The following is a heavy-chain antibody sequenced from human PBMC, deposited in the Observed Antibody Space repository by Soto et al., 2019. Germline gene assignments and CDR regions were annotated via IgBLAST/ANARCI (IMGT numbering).Heavy chain of an antibody. D-gene: IGHD3-10*01. CDR3: ARDGGYYYGLGWFDP. CDR1: GFTVSSNY. Sequence: EVQLVESGGGLIQPGGSLRLSCAASGFTVSSNYMSWVRQAPGKGLEWVSVIYSGGSTYYADSVKGRFTISRDNSKNTLYLQMNSLRAEDRAVYYCARDGGYYYGLGWFDPWGQGTLVTVSS. V-gene: IGHV3-53*01. J-gene: IGHJ5*02. CDR2: IYSGGST.